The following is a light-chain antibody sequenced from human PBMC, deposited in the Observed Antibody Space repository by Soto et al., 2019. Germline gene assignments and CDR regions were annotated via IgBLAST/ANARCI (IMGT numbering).Light chain of an antibody. V-gene: IGKV1-5*01. CDR1: QDIGSW. Sequence: DIQMTQSPSTLSASVGDRVTVTCRASQDIGSWLAWYQQKPGQARTLLIFDASNLEDGVPSKFSAGGSGTEFTLTITSLQPDVFAAYEGQRYDTYLWTFGQGTKVEVK. J-gene: IGKJ1*01. CDR2: DAS. CDR3: QRYDTYLWT.